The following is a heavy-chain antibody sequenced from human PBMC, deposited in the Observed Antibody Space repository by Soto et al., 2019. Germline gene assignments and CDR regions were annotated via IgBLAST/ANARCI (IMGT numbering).Heavy chain of an antibody. V-gene: IGHV1-69*17. D-gene: IGHD2-15*01. Sequence: HVQLVQSGAEVKKPGSSVKASCKASGGTSRSLSITWVRQAPGQGLEWMGGITPLFGIPNYPQKFQGRLTIAADKSAGTAYLELSSLRSEDRGVYYWARDTHSGGGGFDTWGRGALVTVS. J-gene: IGHJ5*02. CDR1: GGTSRSLS. CDR2: ITPLFGIP. CDR3: ARDTHSGGGGFDT.